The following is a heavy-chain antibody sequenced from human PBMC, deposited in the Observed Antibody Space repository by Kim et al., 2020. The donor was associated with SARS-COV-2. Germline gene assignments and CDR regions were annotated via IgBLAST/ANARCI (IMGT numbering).Heavy chain of an antibody. J-gene: IGHJ4*02. CDR1: GFTFSDYY. D-gene: IGHD3-10*01. Sequence: GGSLRLSCAASGFTFSDYYMTWIRQAPGKGLEWVSYISSSGSYVNYADSVKGRFTISRDNAKNSLYLQMSSLRAEDTALYYCARGPFGDLSASYFDLWGQGTLVTVSS. CDR2: ISSSGSYV. V-gene: IGHV3-11*01. CDR3: ARGPFGDLSASYFDL.